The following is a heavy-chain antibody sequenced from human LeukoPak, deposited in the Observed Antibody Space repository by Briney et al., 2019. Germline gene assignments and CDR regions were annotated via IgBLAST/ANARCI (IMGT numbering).Heavy chain of an antibody. CDR1: GGSISGGSYY. D-gene: IGHD1-7*01. V-gene: IGHV4-61*02. CDR2: IYTSGST. CDR3: ARTVTGTTWFDP. Sequence: SETLSLTCTVSGGSISGGSYYWSWIRQPAGKGLEWIGRIYTSGSTNYNPSLKSRVTISVDTSKNQFSLKLSSVTAADTAVYYCARTVTGTTWFDPWGQGTLVTVSS. J-gene: IGHJ5*02.